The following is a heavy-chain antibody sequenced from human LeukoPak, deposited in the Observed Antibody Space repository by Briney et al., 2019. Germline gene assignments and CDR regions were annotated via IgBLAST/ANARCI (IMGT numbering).Heavy chain of an antibody. D-gene: IGHD1-14*01. V-gene: IGHV2-5*02. Sequence: ESGPTLVNPTQTLTLTCTFSGFSLSTSKMGVGWIRQPPGKALEWLALIYWDDDKRYSPSLKSRLTITKDTSKNQVVLTMTNMDPVDTATYYCAHWSPVEKTYYFDYWGQGTLVTVSS. CDR3: AHWSPVEKTYYFDY. CDR1: GFSLSTSKMG. CDR2: IYWDDDK. J-gene: IGHJ4*02.